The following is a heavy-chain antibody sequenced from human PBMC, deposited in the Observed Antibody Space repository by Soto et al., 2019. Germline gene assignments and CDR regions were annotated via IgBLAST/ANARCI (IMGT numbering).Heavy chain of an antibody. CDR2: IYYSGST. CDR3: AAGIEVQGTGECFHP. J-gene: IGHJ5*02. CDR1: GGSISSSSYY. V-gene: IGHV4-39*01. D-gene: IGHD6-19*01. Sequence: SETLSLTCTVSGGSISSSSYYWGWIRQPPGKGLEWIGSIYYSGSTYYNPSLKSRVTISVDTSKNQFSLKLSSVTAADTAVYYCAAGIEVQGTGECFHPWGQATLVTVSS.